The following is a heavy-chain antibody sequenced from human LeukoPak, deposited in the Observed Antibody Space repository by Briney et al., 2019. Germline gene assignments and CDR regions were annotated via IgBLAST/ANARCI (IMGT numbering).Heavy chain of an antibody. V-gene: IGHV4-34*01. D-gene: IGHD3-22*01. CDR3: SRGYDNEKSAY. Sequence: PSETLSLTCAVYGGSFSGSYWSWIRQPPGKELEWIGEIHPSGITNYNPSLKSRVSISIDTSKNQFSLSLTSVTAADTAVYYCSRGYDNEKSAYWGQGTLVTVSS. CDR1: GGSFSGSY. CDR2: IHPSGIT. J-gene: IGHJ4*02.